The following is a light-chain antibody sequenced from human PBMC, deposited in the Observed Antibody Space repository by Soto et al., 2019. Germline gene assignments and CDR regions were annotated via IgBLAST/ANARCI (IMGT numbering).Light chain of an antibody. CDR3: QQRYSAPYT. V-gene: IGKV1-39*01. Sequence: DIQMTQSPSSLSASIGDRVTITCRASQTISSYVNWYQQKPGKAPVLLIHAATSLQTGVPPRFSGSGSGTDFTLTISSLQPEDFAAYYCQQRYSAPYTFGQGTKLEIK. J-gene: IGKJ2*01. CDR1: QTISSY. CDR2: AAT.